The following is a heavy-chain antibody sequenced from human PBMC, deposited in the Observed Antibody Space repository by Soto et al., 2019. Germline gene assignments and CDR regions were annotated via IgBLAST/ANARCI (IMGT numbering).Heavy chain of an antibody. D-gene: IGHD3-22*01. J-gene: IGHJ4*02. Sequence: SETLSLTCTVSGGSISSSSYYWGWIRQPPGKGLEWIGSIYYSGSTYYNPSLKSRVTISVDTSKNQFSLKLSSVTAADTAVYYCARHSELIVVVTSYFDYWGQGTLVTVSS. CDR1: GGSISSSSYY. CDR3: ARHSELIVVVTSYFDY. CDR2: IYYSGST. V-gene: IGHV4-39*01.